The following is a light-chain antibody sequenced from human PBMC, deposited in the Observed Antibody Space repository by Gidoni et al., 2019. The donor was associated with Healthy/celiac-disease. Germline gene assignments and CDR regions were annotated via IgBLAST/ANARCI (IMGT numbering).Light chain of an antibody. CDR3: QQYYSPPLT. CDR1: QSVLYSSNNKNC. Sequence: DIVMTQSPDSLTVSLGERATINCKSSQSVLYSSNNKNCLAWFQQKPGQPPKLLIYWASNRESGVPDRFIGSGSGTDFTLTISSLQAEDVAVYYCQQYYSPPLTFGGGTKVEIK. V-gene: IGKV4-1*01. CDR2: WAS. J-gene: IGKJ4*01.